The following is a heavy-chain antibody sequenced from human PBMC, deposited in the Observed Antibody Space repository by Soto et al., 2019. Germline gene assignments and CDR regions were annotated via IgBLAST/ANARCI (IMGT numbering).Heavy chain of an antibody. CDR3: ARRMRRFGYYYYYMDV. J-gene: IGHJ6*03. CDR2: INHSGST. CDR1: GGSFSGYY. D-gene: IGHD3-3*01. V-gene: IGHV4-34*01. Sequence: SETLSLTCAVYGGSFSGYYWSWIRQPPGKGLEWIGEINHSGSTNYNPSLKSRVTISVDTSKNQFSLKLSSVTAADTAVYYCARRMRRFGYYYYYMDVWGKGTTVTV.